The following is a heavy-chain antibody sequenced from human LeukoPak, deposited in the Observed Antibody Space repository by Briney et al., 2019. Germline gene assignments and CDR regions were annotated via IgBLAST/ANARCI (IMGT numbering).Heavy chain of an antibody. CDR2: IKQDGSET. D-gene: IGHD3-16*01. CDR3: ARVYISWGFAAFDI. V-gene: IGHV3-7*04. CDR1: GFTFSTYW. Sequence: GGSLRLSCAASGFTFSTYWMSWVRQAPGKGLEWVANIKQDGSETDYVDSVKGRFTISRDNAKNSLYLQMNSLRAEDTAVYYCARVYISWGFAAFDIWGQGTMVTVSS. J-gene: IGHJ3*02.